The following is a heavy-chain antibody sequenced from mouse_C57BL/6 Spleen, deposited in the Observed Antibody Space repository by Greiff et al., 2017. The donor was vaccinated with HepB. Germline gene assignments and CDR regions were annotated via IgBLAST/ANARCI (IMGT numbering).Heavy chain of an antibody. J-gene: IGHJ4*01. V-gene: IGHV3-1*01. CDR1: GYSITSGYD. CDR2: ISYSGST. D-gene: IGHD1-1*01. Sequence: EVQLVESGPGMVKPSQSLSLTCTVTGYSITSGYDWHWIRHFPGNKLEWMGYISYSGSTNYNPSLKSRISITHDTSKNHFFLKLNSVTTEDTATYYCARSAYGSSYAIDYWGQGTSVTVSS. CDR3: ARSAYGSSYAIDY.